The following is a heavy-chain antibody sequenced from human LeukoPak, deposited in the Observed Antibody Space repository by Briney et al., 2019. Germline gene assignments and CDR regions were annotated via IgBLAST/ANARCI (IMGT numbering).Heavy chain of an antibody. Sequence: GGSLRLSCAASGFTFSSYWMHWVRQAPGKGLVWVSRINSDGTSINYADSVKGRFTISRDNAKNTLYLQMNSLRAEDTAVYYCAREVIVATPWWFDPWGQGTLVTVSS. CDR2: INSDGTSI. J-gene: IGHJ5*02. D-gene: IGHD5-12*01. CDR1: GFTFSSYW. V-gene: IGHV3-74*01. CDR3: AREVIVATPWWFDP.